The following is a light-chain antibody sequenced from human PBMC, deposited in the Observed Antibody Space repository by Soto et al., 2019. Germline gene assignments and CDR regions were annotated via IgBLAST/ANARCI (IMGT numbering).Light chain of an antibody. J-gene: IGKJ4*01. Sequence: ETVLTQSPGTLSLSPGERAALSCRASQTVRRSSLAWYQQKPGQPPRLLIYDASTRATGIPDRFSGSGSETDFTLTISRLEAEDFAVYYCQQYGRSPLTFGGGTKVDI. CDR2: DAS. CDR1: QTVRRSS. CDR3: QQYGRSPLT. V-gene: IGKV3-20*01.